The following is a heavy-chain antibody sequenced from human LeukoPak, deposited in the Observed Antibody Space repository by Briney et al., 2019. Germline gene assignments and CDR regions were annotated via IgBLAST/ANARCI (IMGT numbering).Heavy chain of an antibody. D-gene: IGHD2/OR15-2a*01. CDR2: INHSGST. Sequence: SETLSLTCAGYGGSFSGYYWSWIRQPPWKGLEWIGEINHSGSTNYNPSLKSRVTISVATSKNQFSLKLSSVTAADMAVYYCASAQDLFLWSYYFDYWGQGTLVTVSS. V-gene: IGHV4-34*01. CDR1: GGSFSGYY. CDR3: ASAQDLFLWSYYFDY. J-gene: IGHJ4*02.